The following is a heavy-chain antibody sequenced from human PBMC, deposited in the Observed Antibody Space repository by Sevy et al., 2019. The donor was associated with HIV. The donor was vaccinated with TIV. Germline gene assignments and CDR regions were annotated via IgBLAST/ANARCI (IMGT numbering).Heavy chain of an antibody. CDR3: AGAPPVRSGDDSLNWFDP. V-gene: IGHV4-59*01. CDR1: GGSISAYY. J-gene: IGHJ5*02. D-gene: IGHD5-12*01. CDR2: IYYTGST. Sequence: SENLSLTCTVSGGSISAYYWSGIRQPPGKGLEYLGYIYYTGSTNYNPSLKSRVTISVDTSKNQFYLKLSSVTAADTAVYYCAGAPPVRSGDDSLNWFDPWGQGTLVTVSS.